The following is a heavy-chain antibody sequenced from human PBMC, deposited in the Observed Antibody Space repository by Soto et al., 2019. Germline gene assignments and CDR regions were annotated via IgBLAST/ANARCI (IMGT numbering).Heavy chain of an antibody. CDR3: ARGVKYGAYSRWFDP. CDR2: MNPNSGNT. J-gene: IGHJ5*02. CDR1: GYTFTSYD. Sequence: QVQLVQSGAEVKKPGASVKVSCKASGYTFTSYDINWVRQATGQGLEYLGWMNPNSGNTGYVQKFQGRVTMTRDTSXSTAYMELSSRRSEDTAVYFCARGVKYGAYSRWFDPWGQGTLVTVSS. D-gene: IGHD4-17*01. V-gene: IGHV1-8*01.